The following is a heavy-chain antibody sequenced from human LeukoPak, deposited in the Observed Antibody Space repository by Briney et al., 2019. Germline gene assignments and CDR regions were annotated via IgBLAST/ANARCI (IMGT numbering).Heavy chain of an antibody. CDR3: ARHWVGTELTTSYPFDY. J-gene: IGHJ4*02. Sequence: SETLSLTCAVYGGSFSGYYWSWIRQPPGKGLEWIGEINHSGSTNYNPSLKSRVTMSVDTSKNQFSLNLNSVTATDTAVYYCARHWVGTELTTSYPFDYWGQGTLVTVSS. D-gene: IGHD4-11*01. CDR1: GGSFSGYY. CDR2: INHSGST. V-gene: IGHV4-34*01.